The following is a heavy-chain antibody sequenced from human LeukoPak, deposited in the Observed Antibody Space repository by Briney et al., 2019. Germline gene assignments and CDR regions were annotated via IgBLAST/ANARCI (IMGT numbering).Heavy chain of an antibody. CDR2: ISSSSSYI. CDR1: GFTFSSYS. CDR3: ARLYYYGSGSYLYYFDY. D-gene: IGHD3-10*01. J-gene: IGHJ4*02. V-gene: IGHV3-21*01. Sequence: GGSLRLSCAASGFTFSSYSMNWVRQAPGKGLEWVSSISSSSSYIYYADSVKGRFTISRDNAKNSLYLQMNSLRAEDTAVYYCARLYYYGSGSYLYYFDYWGQGTLVSVSS.